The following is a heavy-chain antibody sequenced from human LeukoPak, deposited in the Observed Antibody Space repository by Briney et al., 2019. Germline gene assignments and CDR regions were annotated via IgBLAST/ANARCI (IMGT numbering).Heavy chain of an antibody. V-gene: IGHV1-69*05. CDR3: AREGYCTNGVCLGEFFDL. CDR2: IIPIFGTA. J-gene: IGHJ2*01. D-gene: IGHD2-8*01. CDR1: VGTFSSYA. Sequence: SVKVSCKASVGTFSSYAISWVRQAPGQGLEWMGGIIPIFGTANYAQKFQGRVTITTDESTSTAYMELSSLRSEDTAVYYCAREGYCTNGVCLGEFFDLWGRGTLVTVSS.